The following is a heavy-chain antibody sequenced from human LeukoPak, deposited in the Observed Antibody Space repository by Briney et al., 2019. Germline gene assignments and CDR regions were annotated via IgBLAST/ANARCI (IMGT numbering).Heavy chain of an antibody. J-gene: IGHJ4*02. V-gene: IGHV3-23*01. Sequence: GGSLRLSCAASGVTFSSYAMSGVRQARGKGLEWGSSISGSGDSTYYADCGKGGVTIYRENGKNKVYVQRNSLRPEDTAVYSCAKDLRLGLRYFDWLLSPFDYWGQGTLVTVSS. CDR1: GVTFSSYA. D-gene: IGHD3-9*01. CDR2: ISGSGDST. CDR3: AKDLRLGLRYFDWLLSPFDY.